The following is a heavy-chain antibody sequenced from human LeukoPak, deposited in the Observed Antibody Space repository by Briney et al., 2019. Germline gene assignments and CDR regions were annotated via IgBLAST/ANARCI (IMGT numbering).Heavy chain of an antibody. V-gene: IGHV1-46*01. CDR3: ARGEYCSSTSCLTFDP. D-gene: IGHD2-2*01. CDR2: INPSGGST. Sequence: GASVKVSCKVSGYTLTELSMHWVRQAPGQGLEWMGIINPSGGSTSYAQKFQGRVTMTRDTSTSTVYMELSSLRSEDTAVYYCARGEYCSSTSCLTFDPWGQGTLVTVSS. J-gene: IGHJ5*02. CDR1: GYTLTELS.